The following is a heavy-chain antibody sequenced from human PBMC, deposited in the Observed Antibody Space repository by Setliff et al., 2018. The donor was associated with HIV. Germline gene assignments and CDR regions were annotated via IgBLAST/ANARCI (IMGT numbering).Heavy chain of an antibody. J-gene: IGHJ6*03. CDR2: IYTSGST. CDR3: ARDVPWGDYYHYMDV. CDR1: GDSISSYY. D-gene: IGHD3-16*01. V-gene: IGHV4-4*07. Sequence: PSETLSLTCTVSGDSISSYYWSWIRQPAGKGLEWIGHIYTSGSTNYNPSLKSRVTMSVDTSKNQFSLKLSSVTAADTAVYYCARDVPWGDYYHYMDVWGKGTTVTVSS.